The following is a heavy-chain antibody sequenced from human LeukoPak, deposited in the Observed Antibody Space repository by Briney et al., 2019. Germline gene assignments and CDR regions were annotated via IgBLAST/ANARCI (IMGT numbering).Heavy chain of an antibody. V-gene: IGHV3-23*01. J-gene: IGHJ4*02. Sequence: GGSLRLSCAASGFTFSSNAMAWVRQAPGKGLEWVSAIGGSVDYTFYAESVKGRFTTSRDNSKNTLYLQMSGLRVEDTAVYYCAKDRALLWFGGPPDYWGQGTLVTVSS. CDR1: GFTFSSNA. CDR3: AKDRALLWFGGPPDY. CDR2: IGGSVDYT. D-gene: IGHD3-10*01.